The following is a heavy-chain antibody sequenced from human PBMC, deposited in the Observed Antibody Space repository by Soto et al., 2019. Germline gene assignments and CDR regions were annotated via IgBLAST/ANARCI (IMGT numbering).Heavy chain of an antibody. V-gene: IGHV3-9*01. CDR3: AKGRYNWNDYYYYGMDV. Sequence: GGSLRLSCAASGFTFDDYAMHWVRQAPGKGLEWVSGISWNSGSIGYADSVKGRFTISRDNAKNSLYLQMNSLRAEDTALYYCAKGRYNWNDYYYYGMDVWGQGTTVTVSS. D-gene: IGHD1-20*01. CDR2: ISWNSGSI. CDR1: GFTFDDYA. J-gene: IGHJ6*02.